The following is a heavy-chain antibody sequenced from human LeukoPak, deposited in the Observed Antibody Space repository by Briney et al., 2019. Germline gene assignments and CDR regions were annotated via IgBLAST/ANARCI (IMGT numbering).Heavy chain of an antibody. D-gene: IGHD6-6*01. V-gene: IGHV4-61*02. Sequence: PSQTLSLTCTVSGGSVSSGTYYWTWIRQPAGKGLEWIGRIYTSGSTSFNPSLKSRVSISLDTSQDQFSLKLSSVTAADTAVYYCAREGAARNFDYWGQGILVTVSS. J-gene: IGHJ4*02. CDR2: IYTSGST. CDR3: AREGAARNFDY. CDR1: GGSVSSGTYY.